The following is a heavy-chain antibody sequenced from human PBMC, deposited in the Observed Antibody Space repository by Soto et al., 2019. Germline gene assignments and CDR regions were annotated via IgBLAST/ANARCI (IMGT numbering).Heavy chain of an antibody. CDR2: ISHSGST. J-gene: IGHJ6*02. Sequence: PSETLSLTCAVYGGSFSAYYWSWIRQPPGKGLEWIGEISHSGSTNYNPSLKSRVTISVDTSKNQFSLKLSSVTAADTAVYYCARGRIVATIRNYYYYGMDVWGQGTTVTVS. CDR1: GGSFSAYY. D-gene: IGHD5-12*01. CDR3: ARGRIVATIRNYYYYGMDV. V-gene: IGHV4-34*01.